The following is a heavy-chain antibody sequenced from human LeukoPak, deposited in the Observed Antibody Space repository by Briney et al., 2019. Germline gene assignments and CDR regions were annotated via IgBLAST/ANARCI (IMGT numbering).Heavy chain of an antibody. CDR1: GFTFSSYG. D-gene: IGHD2-15*01. CDR3: ARAEGYCSGGSCYGY. CDR2: IWYDGSNK. Sequence: PGGSLRLSCAASGFTFSSYGMHWVRQAPGKELEWVAVIWYDGSNKYYADSVKGRFTISRNNSKNTLYLQMNSLRAEDTAVYYCARAEGYCSGGSCYGYWGQGTLVTVSS. V-gene: IGHV3-33*01. J-gene: IGHJ4*02.